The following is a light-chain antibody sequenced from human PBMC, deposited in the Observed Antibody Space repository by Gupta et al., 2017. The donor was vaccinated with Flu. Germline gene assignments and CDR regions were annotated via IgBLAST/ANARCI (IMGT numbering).Light chain of an antibody. CDR2: DAS. Sequence: PATLSLSPGERATLSCRASQSVINYLAWYQQKPGQAPRLLISDASNRATGIPVRFSGSGSGTDFTLTISSLEAEDFAVYYCLQGPNWPRTFGQGTKVEIK. CDR1: QSVINY. J-gene: IGKJ1*01. V-gene: IGKV3-11*01. CDR3: LQGPNWPRT.